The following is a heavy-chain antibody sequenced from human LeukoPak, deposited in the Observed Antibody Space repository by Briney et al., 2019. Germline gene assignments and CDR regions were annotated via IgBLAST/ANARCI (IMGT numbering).Heavy chain of an antibody. CDR2: IYYSGST. V-gene: IGHV4-59*01. J-gene: IGHJ5*02. CDR3: ARKYGGNSGGWFDP. Sequence: SETLSLTCTVSGGSISSYYWSWIRQPPGKGLEWIGYIYYSGSTNYNPSLKSRATISVDTSKNQFSLKLSSVTAADTAVYYCARKYGGNSGGWFDPWGQGTLVTVSS. CDR1: GGSISSYY. D-gene: IGHD4-23*01.